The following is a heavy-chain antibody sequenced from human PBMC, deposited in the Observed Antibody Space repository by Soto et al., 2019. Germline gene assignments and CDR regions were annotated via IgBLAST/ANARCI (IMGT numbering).Heavy chain of an antibody. J-gene: IGHJ6*04. D-gene: IGHD3-10*01. V-gene: IGHV3-11*01. CDR3: ARDEIQVDLKLWFGELPPEPV. Sequence: GGSLRLSCAASGFTFSDYYMSWIRQAPGKGLEWVSYISSSGSTIYYADSVKGRFTISRDNAKNSLYLQMNSLRAEDTAVYYCARDEIQVDLKLWFGELPPEPVWGKGTTVTVSS. CDR2: ISSSGSTI. CDR1: GFTFSDYY.